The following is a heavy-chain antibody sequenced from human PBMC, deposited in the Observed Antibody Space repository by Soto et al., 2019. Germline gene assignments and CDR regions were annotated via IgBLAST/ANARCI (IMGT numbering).Heavy chain of an antibody. D-gene: IGHD6-19*01. V-gene: IGHV4-39*01. CDR3: ARQSKIGCGWYGDYYYMDV. J-gene: IGHJ6*03. Sequence: QLQLQESGPGLVKPSETLSLTCTVSGGSISSSSYYWGWIRQPPGKGLEWIGSIYYSGSTYYNPSLKSRVTISVDTSKNQFSLKLSSVTAADTAVYYCARQSKIGCGWYGDYYYMDVWGKGTTVTVSS. CDR1: GGSISSSSYY. CDR2: IYYSGST.